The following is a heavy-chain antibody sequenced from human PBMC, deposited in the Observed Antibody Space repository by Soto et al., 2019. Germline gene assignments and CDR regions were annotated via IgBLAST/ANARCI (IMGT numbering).Heavy chain of an antibody. CDR1: GGSISSSSSY. D-gene: IGHD3-16*01. Sequence: SDTLSLTCTVSGGSISSSSSYWGWIRQPPGKGLEWIGSIYYSGYTYYNPSLKSRVTISVDTSKNQFSLKLSSVTAADTAVYYCARHNGPLYVGYYYDMDVWGQGTTVT. CDR3: ARHNGPLYVGYYYDMDV. J-gene: IGHJ6*02. V-gene: IGHV4-39*01. CDR2: IYYSGYT.